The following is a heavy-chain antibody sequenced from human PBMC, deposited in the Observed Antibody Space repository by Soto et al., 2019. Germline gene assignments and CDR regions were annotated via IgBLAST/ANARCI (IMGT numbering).Heavy chain of an antibody. CDR2: ISAYNGNT. J-gene: IGHJ4*02. Sequence: VSVKVSCKASGYTFTSYGISWVRQAPGQGLEWMGWISAYNGNTNYAQKLQGRVTMTTDTSTSTAYMELRSLRSDDTAVYYCARDSELYSSSLPPDSWGQGTLVTVSS. CDR3: ARDSELYSSSLPPDS. V-gene: IGHV1-18*01. CDR1: GYTFTSYG. D-gene: IGHD6-13*01.